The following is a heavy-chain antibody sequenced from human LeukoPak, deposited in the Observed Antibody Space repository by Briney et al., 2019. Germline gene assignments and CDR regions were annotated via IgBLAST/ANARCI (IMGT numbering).Heavy chain of an antibody. CDR1: GGSISSYY. CDR3: ARGSITKGWFDP. Sequence: SETLSLTCTVSGGSISSYYWSWIRQPPGKGLEWIGYIYYSGSTNYNPSLKSRVTISVDTSKNQFSLKLSSVTAADPAVYYCARGSITKGWFDPWGQGTLVTVSS. V-gene: IGHV4-59*01. D-gene: IGHD3-10*01. J-gene: IGHJ5*02. CDR2: IYYSGST.